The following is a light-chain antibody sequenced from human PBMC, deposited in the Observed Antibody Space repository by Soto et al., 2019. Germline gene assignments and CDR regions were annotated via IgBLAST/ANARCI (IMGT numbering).Light chain of an antibody. Sequence: DIQMTQSPSSLSASVGDRVTITCRASQSIVTYLNWYLQKPGKAPKLLIYAASNLQSGVPSRFSGSGSGTDFTLTISRLQPEDFATYFCQQSYSTPPWTFGQGTKGDIK. V-gene: IGKV1-39*01. CDR1: QSIVTY. CDR3: QQSYSTPPWT. CDR2: AAS. J-gene: IGKJ1*01.